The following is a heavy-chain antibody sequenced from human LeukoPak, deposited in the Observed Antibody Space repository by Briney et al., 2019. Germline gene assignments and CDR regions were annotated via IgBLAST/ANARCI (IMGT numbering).Heavy chain of an antibody. Sequence: SETLSITCTVSGGSLTIGHYYWTWIRQHPGKGLEWIGYIHPSGITDYNPSLQSRVTMSLDTSQNQFSLKLTSVTAADTAIYYCARGQDAFKTGYWGQGTLVTVSS. V-gene: IGHV4-31*03. D-gene: IGHD5-24*01. CDR3: ARGQDAFKTGY. CDR2: IHPSGIT. CDR1: GGSLTIGHYY. J-gene: IGHJ4*02.